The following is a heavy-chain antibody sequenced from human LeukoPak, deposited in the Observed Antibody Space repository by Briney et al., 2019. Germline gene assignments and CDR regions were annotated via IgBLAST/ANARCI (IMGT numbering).Heavy chain of an antibody. D-gene: IGHD3-22*01. CDR1: GGTFSSYA. J-gene: IGHJ1*01. Sequence: SVKVSCKASGGTFSSYAISWVRQAPGQGLEWMGRIIPILGIANYAQEFQGRVTITADKSTSTAYMELSSLRSEDTAVYYCAIIINPDKYSSGYYTEYFSTGARAPWSPSPQ. V-gene: IGHV1-69*04. CDR2: IIPILGIA. CDR3: AIIINPDKYSSGYYTEYFST.